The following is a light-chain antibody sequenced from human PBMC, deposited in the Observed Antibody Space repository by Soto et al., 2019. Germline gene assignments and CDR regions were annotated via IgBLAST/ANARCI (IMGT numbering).Light chain of an antibody. CDR3: AAWDDSLSAV. CDR2: SNN. Sequence: QSVLTQPPSASGTPGQSVTISCSGSTSNIGSNYVSWYQQLPGTAPKLLIYSNNQRPSGVPDRFSGSKSATSASLAISGLRSEDEADYYCAAWDDSLSAVFGGGTKLTVL. CDR1: TSNIGSNY. V-gene: IGLV1-47*02. J-gene: IGLJ3*02.